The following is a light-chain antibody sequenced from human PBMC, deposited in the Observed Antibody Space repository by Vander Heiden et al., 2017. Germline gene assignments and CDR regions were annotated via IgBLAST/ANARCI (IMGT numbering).Light chain of an antibody. Sequence: EIVLTQSPATLSLSPGERATLSCRASQSVSSYLAWYQQKPGQAPRLLIYDASNGATGIPARFSGSGSGTDFTLTISSLEPEDFAVYYCQHRSNCPYTFGQGTKVEIK. CDR2: DAS. CDR3: QHRSNCPYT. V-gene: IGKV3-11*01. CDR1: QSVSSY. J-gene: IGKJ2*01.